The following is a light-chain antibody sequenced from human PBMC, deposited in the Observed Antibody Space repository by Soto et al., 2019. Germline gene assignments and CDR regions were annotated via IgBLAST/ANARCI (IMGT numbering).Light chain of an antibody. Sequence: IVLTQSPATLSLSPGERATLSCRASQSVINYLAWYQQKPGQAPRLLIYDAYNRANGIPARFSGSGSGTDFILTISSLEPEDFAVYYCQQRSSWPLTFGGGTKVEIK. CDR2: DAY. V-gene: IGKV3-11*01. CDR1: QSVINY. J-gene: IGKJ4*01. CDR3: QQRSSWPLT.